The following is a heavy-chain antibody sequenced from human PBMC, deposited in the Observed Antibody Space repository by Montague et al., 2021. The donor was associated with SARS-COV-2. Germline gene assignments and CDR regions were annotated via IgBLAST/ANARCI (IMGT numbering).Heavy chain of an antibody. V-gene: IGHV3-30-3*01. D-gene: IGHD3-10*01. CDR2: ISYDGSNK. J-gene: IGHJ5*02. Sequence: SLRLSCAASGFTFSSYAMHWVRQAPGKGLEWVAVISYDGSNKYYADSVKGRFTISRDNSKNTLYLQMNSLRAEDTAVYYCATSLLWFGELLAWGQGTLVSVS. CDR1: GFTFSSYA. CDR3: ATSLLWFGELLA.